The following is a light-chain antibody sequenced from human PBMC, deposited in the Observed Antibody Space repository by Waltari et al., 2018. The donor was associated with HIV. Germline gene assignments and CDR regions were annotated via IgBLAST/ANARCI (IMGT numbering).Light chain of an antibody. Sequence: SSELTQDPAVSVALGQTVRITCQGDTLRNYYATWYQQKPGQVPLLVMYGKNNRPSGIPDRFSGSTSGNTASLTITGTQAEDEADYYCSSRDNSGNHVVFGGGTKLTVL. J-gene: IGLJ2*01. V-gene: IGLV3-19*01. CDR3: SSRDNSGNHVV. CDR2: GKN. CDR1: TLRNYY.